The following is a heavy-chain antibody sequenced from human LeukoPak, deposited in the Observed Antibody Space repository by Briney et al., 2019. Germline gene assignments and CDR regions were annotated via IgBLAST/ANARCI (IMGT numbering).Heavy chain of an antibody. D-gene: IGHD3-22*01. V-gene: IGHV1-2*02. CDR1: GYTFTGYY. J-gene: IGHJ4*02. CDR2: INPNSGGT. Sequence: GASVKVPCKASGYTFTGYYMHWVRQAPGQGLEWMGWINPNSGGTNYAQKFQGRVTMTRDTSISTAYMELSRLRSDDTAVYYCATNPGYYDSSGYWHYFVYWGQGTLVTVSS. CDR3: ATNPGYYDSSGYWHYFVY.